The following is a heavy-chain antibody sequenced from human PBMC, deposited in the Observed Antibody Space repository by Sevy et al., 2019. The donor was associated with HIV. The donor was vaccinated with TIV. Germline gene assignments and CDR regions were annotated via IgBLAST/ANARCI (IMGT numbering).Heavy chain of an antibody. CDR2: ISGRGGST. V-gene: IGHV3-23*01. CDR3: AKRRGSFTSAAGPSPDDD. Sequence: GGSLRLSCAASGFTFSSYAMSWVRQAPGKGLEWVSAISGRGGSTYYADSVKGRFTISRDNSKNTLYLQMNSLRAEDTAVYYCAKRRGSFTSAAGPSPDDDWGQGTLVTVSS. J-gene: IGHJ4*02. D-gene: IGHD6-13*01. CDR1: GFTFSSYA.